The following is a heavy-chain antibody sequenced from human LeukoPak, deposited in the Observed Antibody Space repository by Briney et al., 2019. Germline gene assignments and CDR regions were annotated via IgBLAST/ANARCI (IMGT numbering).Heavy chain of an antibody. CDR2: INTNTGNP. Sequence: ASVKVSCKASGYTFTSYAMNWVRQAPGQGLEWMGWINTNTGNPTYAQGFTGRFVFSLDTSVSTAYLQISSLKAEDTAVYYCAREEVLLWFGELSYFDYWGQGTLVTVSS. CDR3: AREEVLLWFGELSYFDY. D-gene: IGHD3-10*01. CDR1: GYTFTSYA. V-gene: IGHV7-4-1*02. J-gene: IGHJ4*02.